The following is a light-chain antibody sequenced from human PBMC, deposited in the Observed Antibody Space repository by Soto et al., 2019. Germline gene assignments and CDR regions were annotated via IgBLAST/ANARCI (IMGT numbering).Light chain of an antibody. Sequence: EIVMTQSPPSLTVTPGEPATISCRPSQRPRHGNGNDFLDWYLQKPGQSPQLLIYLGFNRASGVPDRGSGSGAGKDFTLKISRVEAEDVGVYYCMQALQTPYTVGQGTKLEIK. V-gene: IGKV2-28*01. CDR2: LGF. CDR1: QRPRHGNGNDF. J-gene: IGKJ2*01. CDR3: MQALQTPYT.